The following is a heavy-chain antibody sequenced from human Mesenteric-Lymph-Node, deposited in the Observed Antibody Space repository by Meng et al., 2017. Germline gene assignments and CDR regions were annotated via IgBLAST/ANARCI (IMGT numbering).Heavy chain of an antibody. CDR2: MHYTGST. V-gene: IGHV4-39*07. J-gene: IGHJ4*02. Sequence: GSLRLSCTVSGGSISSSYHHWGWSRQPPGKGLEWIGSMHYTGSTNYNPSLKSRVTISIDTSKNQFSLKLSTVTAADTAVYYCARGPNSGYYYWWGQGTLVTVSS. CDR3: ARGPNSGYYYW. D-gene: IGHD3-22*01. CDR1: GGSISSSYHH.